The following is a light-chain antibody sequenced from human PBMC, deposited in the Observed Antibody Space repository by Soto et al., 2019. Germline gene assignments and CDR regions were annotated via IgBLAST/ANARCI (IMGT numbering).Light chain of an antibody. J-gene: IGKJ2*01. V-gene: IGKV1-12*01. CDR1: QGVRSY. CDR3: QQAYSFPYT. Sequence: DIQMTHSPSSVSASVGDRVTITCRAIQGVRSYLCWYHQKPGRAPNILIYGASSLQNGVPSRFSGSGSVPDFTLTISSLQPEDFATYYWQQAYSFPYTCGQGTKLEIK. CDR2: GAS.